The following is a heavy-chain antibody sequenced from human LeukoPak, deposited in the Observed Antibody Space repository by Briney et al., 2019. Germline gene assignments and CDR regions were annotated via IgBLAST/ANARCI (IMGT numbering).Heavy chain of an antibody. Sequence: PGRSLRLSCAASGFAFSDYSMNWVRQAPGKGLEWVSYISTGGTTTYYADSVKGRFTISRDNSKNTLYLQMNSLRAEDTAVYYCGKDHSLVVAATPLDYWGQGTLVTVSS. CDR2: ISTGGTTT. V-gene: IGHV3-48*01. J-gene: IGHJ4*02. D-gene: IGHD2-15*01. CDR1: GFAFSDYS. CDR3: GKDHSLVVAATPLDY.